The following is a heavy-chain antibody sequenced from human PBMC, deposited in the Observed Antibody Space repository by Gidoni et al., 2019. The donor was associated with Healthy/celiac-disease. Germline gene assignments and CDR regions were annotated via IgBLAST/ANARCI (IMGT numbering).Heavy chain of an antibody. CDR1: GGTFSSYA. V-gene: IGHV1-69*12. D-gene: IGHD6-13*01. Sequence: QVQLVQSGAEVKKPGSSVKVSCKASGGTFSSYAISWVRQAPGQGLEWMGGIIPIFGTANYAQKFQGRVTITADESTSTAYMELSSLRSEDTAVYYCAGPAAGSVVGLYYYYGMDVWGQGTTVTVSS. J-gene: IGHJ6*02. CDR2: IIPIFGTA. CDR3: AGPAAGSVVGLYYYYGMDV.